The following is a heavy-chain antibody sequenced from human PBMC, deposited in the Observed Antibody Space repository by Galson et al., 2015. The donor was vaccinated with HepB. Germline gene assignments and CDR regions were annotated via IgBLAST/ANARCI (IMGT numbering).Heavy chain of an antibody. CDR3: ARSEYYDILTGYLEEPYFDY. V-gene: IGHV4-30-4*07. CDR2: IYYSGST. CDR1: GGSISSGGYS. J-gene: IGHJ4*02. D-gene: IGHD3-9*01. Sequence: TLSLTCAVSGGSISSGGYSWSWIRQPPGKGLEWIGYIYYSGSTYYNPSLKSRVTISVDTSKNQFSLKLSSVTAADTAVYYCARSEYYDILTGYLEEPYFDYWGQGTLVTVSS.